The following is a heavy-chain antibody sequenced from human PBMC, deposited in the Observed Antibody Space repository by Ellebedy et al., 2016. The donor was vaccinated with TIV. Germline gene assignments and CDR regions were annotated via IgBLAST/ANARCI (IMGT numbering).Heavy chain of an antibody. V-gene: IGHV1-2*02. D-gene: IGHD5-18*01. Sequence: ASVKVSXKASGYTFTGYYMHWVRQAPGQGLEWMGWINPNSGGTNYAQKFQGRVTMTRDTSISTAYMELSRLRSDDTAVYYCARIVDTAMVTGDWGQGTLVTVSS. J-gene: IGHJ4*02. CDR1: GYTFTGYY. CDR2: INPNSGGT. CDR3: ARIVDTAMVTGD.